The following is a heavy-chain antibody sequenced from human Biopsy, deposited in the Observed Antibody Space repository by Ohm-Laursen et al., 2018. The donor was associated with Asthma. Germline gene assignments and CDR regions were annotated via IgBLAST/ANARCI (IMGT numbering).Heavy chain of an antibody. Sequence: SQTLSLTCTVSGGSISSGGYYWSWIRRHPGKGLEWIGYIYHSGSTYYNPSLKSRVTISVDRSKNQFSLKLSSVTAADTAVYYCARVKDGYNFDYWGQGTLVTVSS. D-gene: IGHD5-24*01. CDR1: GGSISSGGYY. CDR3: ARVKDGYNFDY. CDR2: IYHSGST. J-gene: IGHJ4*02. V-gene: IGHV4-30-2*01.